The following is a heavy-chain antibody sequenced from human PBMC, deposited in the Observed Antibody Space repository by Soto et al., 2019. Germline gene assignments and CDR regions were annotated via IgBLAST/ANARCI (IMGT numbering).Heavy chain of an antibody. CDR3: ASSLLTPFDY. J-gene: IGHJ4*02. CDR2: INSDGSST. D-gene: IGHD7-27*01. CDR1: GFTFSDYW. Sequence: EVQLVESGGGLVQPGGSLRLSCAASGFTFSDYWMHWVRQAPGKGLVWVSRINSDGSSTFYADSVKGRFTISRDNAKNTLYLQMNSLRAEDMAVYYCASSLLTPFDYWGQGTLVTVSS. V-gene: IGHV3-74*01.